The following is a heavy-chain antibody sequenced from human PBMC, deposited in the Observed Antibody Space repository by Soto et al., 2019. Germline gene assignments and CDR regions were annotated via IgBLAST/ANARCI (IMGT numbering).Heavy chain of an antibody. Sequence: GGSLRLSCAASGFTVSSSYMSWVRQAPGKGLEWASIIYTGGSTYYTDSVKGRFIISRDTSKNILYLEMNSLRAEDTAVYYCARHLKIFGVIMDAFDIWGQGTMVTVSS. J-gene: IGHJ3*02. CDR2: IYTGGST. CDR3: ARHLKIFGVIMDAFDI. CDR1: GFTVSSSY. D-gene: IGHD3-3*01. V-gene: IGHV3-66*04.